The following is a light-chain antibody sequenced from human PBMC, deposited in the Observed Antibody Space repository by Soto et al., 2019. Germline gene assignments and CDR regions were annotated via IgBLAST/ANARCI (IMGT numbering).Light chain of an antibody. CDR3: MQLLHPPLT. V-gene: IGKV2-28*01. CDR1: QSLLHSNGYNY. Sequence: DVVMTQSPLSLPVTPGEPASISCRSSQSLLHSNGYNYLAWFLQKAGQSPQLLIYSASSRASGVPDRFSGSGSGTDFTLEISSVEAEDVGIYYCMQLLHPPLTFGGGTKVDIK. CDR2: SAS. J-gene: IGKJ4*01.